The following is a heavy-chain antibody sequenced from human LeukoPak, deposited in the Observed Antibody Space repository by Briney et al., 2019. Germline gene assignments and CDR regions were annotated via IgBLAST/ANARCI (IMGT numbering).Heavy chain of an antibody. CDR3: ARVTYYYDSSGSLSFYYMDV. CDR1: GFTFSGYE. D-gene: IGHD3-22*01. CDR2: IRSSGTTI. V-gene: IGHV3-48*03. Sequence: QPGGSLRLSCAASGFTFSGYEINWVRQAPGKGLEWVSHIRSSGTTIYYADSVKGRFTISRDNAKNSLYLQMNSLRVEDTAVYYCARVTYYYDSSGSLSFYYMDVWGQGTLVTVSS. J-gene: IGHJ4*02.